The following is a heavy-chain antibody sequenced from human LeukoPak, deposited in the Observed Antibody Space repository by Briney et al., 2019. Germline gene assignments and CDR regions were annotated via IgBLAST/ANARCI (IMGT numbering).Heavy chain of an antibody. CDR2: IYHSGST. CDR1: GYSISRGYY. CDR3: ARDQWFGDQYYYGMDV. V-gene: IGHV4-38-2*02. J-gene: IGHJ6*04. Sequence: SETLSLTCAVSGYSISRGYYWGWIRQPPGKGLEWIGSIYHSGSTYYNPSLKSRVTISVDTSKNQFSLKLSSVTAADTAVYYCARDQWFGDQYYYGMDVWGKGTTVTVSS. D-gene: IGHD3-10*01.